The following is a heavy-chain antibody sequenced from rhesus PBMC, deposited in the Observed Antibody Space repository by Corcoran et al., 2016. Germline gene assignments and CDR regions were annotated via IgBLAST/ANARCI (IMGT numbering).Heavy chain of an antibody. Sequence: VEQLLSSGGALLQPVSSCRPSGVSSAFTFSTYDMHCLRQSPGKGMGWPSTICIGGETFYADSLKGRFTISRDNAKNSLHLQMNSLRTEETAVYYCAREESGGWSGFDHWGQGVLVTVSS. V-gene: IGHV3-132*02. CDR3: AREESGGWSGFDH. CDR2: ICIGGET. J-gene: IGHJ4*01. D-gene: IGHD6-37*01. CDR1: AFTFSTYD.